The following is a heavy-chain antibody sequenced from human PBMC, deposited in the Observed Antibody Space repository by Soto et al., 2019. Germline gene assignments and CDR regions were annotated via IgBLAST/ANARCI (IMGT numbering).Heavy chain of an antibody. V-gene: IGHV4-39*01. CDR2: IYYSGST. J-gene: IGHJ6*02. D-gene: IGHD6-19*01. CDR1: GGSISSSSYY. CDR3: ARRDSGWSEDYYYGMDV. Sequence: QLQLQESGPGLVKPSETLSLTCTVSGGSISSSSYYWGWIRQPPGKGLEWIGSIYYSGSTYYYPSLKSRVTISVDTSKNQFSLKLSSVTAADTALYYCARRDSGWSEDYYYGMDVWGQGTTVTVSS.